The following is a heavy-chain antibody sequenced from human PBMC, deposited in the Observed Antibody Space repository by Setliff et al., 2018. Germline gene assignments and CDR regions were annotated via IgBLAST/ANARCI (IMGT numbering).Heavy chain of an antibody. CDR1: GFSFSTYA. Sequence: GSLRLSCAASGFSFSTYAMDWVRQAPGKGLEWVSAISETSATIYYADSVKGRFTISRDNVKNSLFLQMNSLRAEDTAVYYCVRDLHWGFDYWGLGTLVTVSS. CDR2: ISETSATI. J-gene: IGHJ4*02. D-gene: IGHD7-27*01. CDR3: VRDLHWGFDY. V-gene: IGHV3-23*01.